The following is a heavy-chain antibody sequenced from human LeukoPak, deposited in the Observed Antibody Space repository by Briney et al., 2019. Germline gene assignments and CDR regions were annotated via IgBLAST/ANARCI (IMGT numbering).Heavy chain of an antibody. V-gene: IGHV3-9*01. J-gene: IGHJ6*02. CDR1: GFTFDDYA. Sequence: PGGSLRLSCAASGFTFDDYAMHWVRQAPGKGLEWVSGISWNSGSIGYADSVKGRFIISRDNAKNSLYLQMNSLRAEDTALYYCAGFKNIVVVPADSSSYYYYGMDVWGQGTTVTVSS. CDR3: AGFKNIVVVPADSSSYYYYGMDV. D-gene: IGHD2-2*01. CDR2: ISWNSGSI.